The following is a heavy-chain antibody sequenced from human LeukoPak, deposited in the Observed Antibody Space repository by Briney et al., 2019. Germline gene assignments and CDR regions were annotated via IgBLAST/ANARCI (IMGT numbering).Heavy chain of an antibody. CDR1: GDSISSYY. CDR2: IYYSGST. D-gene: IGHD3-3*01. Sequence: SETLSLTCTVSGDSISSYYWSWIRQPPGKGLEWIGYIYYSGSTNYNPSLKSRVTISVDRSKNQFSLKLSSVAAADTAVYYCARSYDTNFDYWGQGTLVTVSS. CDR3: ARSYDTNFDY. J-gene: IGHJ4*02. V-gene: IGHV4-59*01.